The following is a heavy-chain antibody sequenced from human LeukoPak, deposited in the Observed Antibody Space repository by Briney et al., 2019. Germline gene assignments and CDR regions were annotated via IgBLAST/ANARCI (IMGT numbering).Heavy chain of an antibody. V-gene: IGHV3-7*01. CDR2: TREDGSEK. Sequence: GGSLRLSCTASGFTFSTYWMSWVRQAPGKGLEWVANTREDGSEKYYVDSVKGRFTISRDNAKNSLYLQMNSLRAEDTAVYYCAKDGIASAGGIDYWGQGTLVTVSS. CDR3: AKDGIASAGGIDY. CDR1: GFTFSTYW. D-gene: IGHD6-13*01. J-gene: IGHJ4*02.